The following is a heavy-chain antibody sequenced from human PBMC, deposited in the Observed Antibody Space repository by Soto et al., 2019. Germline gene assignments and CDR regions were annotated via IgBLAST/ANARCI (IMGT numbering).Heavy chain of an antibody. CDR1: GFTFSGSA. V-gene: IGHV3-73*01. J-gene: IGHJ4*02. CDR2: IRSKANSYAT. CDR3: TRWSSGPGGDLNY. Sequence: GGSQRLSCAASGFTFSGSARHWVRQASGKGLEWVGRIRSKANSYATAYAASVKGRFTISRDDSKNTAYLQMNSLKTEDTAVYYCTRWSSGPGGDLNYWGQGTLVTVSS. D-gene: IGHD6-19*01.